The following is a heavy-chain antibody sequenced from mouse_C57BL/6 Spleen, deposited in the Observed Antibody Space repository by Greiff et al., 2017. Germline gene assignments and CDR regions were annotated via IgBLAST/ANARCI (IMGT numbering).Heavy chain of an antibody. D-gene: IGHD1-1*01. CDR3: ARRGTVVSPYYFDY. Sequence: VQLQQSGAELVKPGASVKLSCKASGYTFTSYWMQWVKQRPGQGLEWIGEIDPSDSYTNYNQKFKGKATLTVDTSSSTAYMQLSSLTSEDSAVYYCARRGTVVSPYYFDYWGQGTTLTVSS. CDR2: IDPSDSYT. J-gene: IGHJ2*01. CDR1: GYTFTSYW. V-gene: IGHV1-50*01.